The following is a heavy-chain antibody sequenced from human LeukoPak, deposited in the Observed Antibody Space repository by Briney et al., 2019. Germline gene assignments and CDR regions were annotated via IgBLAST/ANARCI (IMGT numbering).Heavy chain of an antibody. V-gene: IGHV1-18*01. CDR2: ISTYNDNT. Sequence: ASVKVSCKASGYTFTNYGISWVRQAPGQGLEWMGWISTYNDNTNYAQKLQGRVTMTEDTSTDTAYMELSSLRSEDTAVYYCASRGVIITSFDYWGQGTLVTVSS. J-gene: IGHJ4*02. CDR3: ASRGVIITSFDY. D-gene: IGHD3-10*01. CDR1: GYTFTNYG.